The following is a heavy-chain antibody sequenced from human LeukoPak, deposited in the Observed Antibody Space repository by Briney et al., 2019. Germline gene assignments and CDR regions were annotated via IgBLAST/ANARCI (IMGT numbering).Heavy chain of an antibody. D-gene: IGHD6-6*01. V-gene: IGHV3-64D*09. CDR3: VKWRAAMAPRDYYYGMDV. Sequence: GGSLRLSCSASGFTFSTYAMHWVRQAPGKGLEYVSAISSDGGSIYYADSVKGTFTISRDNSKNTLYLQMSSLRPDDTAVYYCVKWRAAMAPRDYYYGMDVWGQGTTVTVSS. CDR2: ISSDGGSI. J-gene: IGHJ6*02. CDR1: GFTFSTYA.